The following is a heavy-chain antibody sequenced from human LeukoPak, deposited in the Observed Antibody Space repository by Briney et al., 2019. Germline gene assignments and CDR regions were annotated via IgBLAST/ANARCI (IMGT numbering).Heavy chain of an antibody. J-gene: IGHJ4*02. V-gene: IGHV3-7*01. CDR2: IKQDGSEK. Sequence: GGSLRLSCAASGFTFSSYWMSWVRQAPGKGLEWVANIKQDGSEKYYVDSVKGRFTISRDNAKNSLYLQMNSLRAEDTAVYYCARDDTSSSSLYYFDYWGQGTLVTVSS. CDR3: ARDDTSSSSLYYFDY. CDR1: GFTFSSYW. D-gene: IGHD6-6*01.